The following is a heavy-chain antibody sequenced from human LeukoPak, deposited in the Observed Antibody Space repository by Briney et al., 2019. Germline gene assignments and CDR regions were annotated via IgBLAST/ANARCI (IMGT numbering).Heavy chain of an antibody. Sequence: GGSLRLSCAASGFTFSGSAMHWVRQASGKGLEWVGRIRSKANSYATAYAASVKGRFTISRDDSKNTAYLQMNSLKTEDTAVYYRTTPYTPLDYWGQGTLSPSPQ. CDR2: IRSKANSYAT. V-gene: IGHV3-73*01. CDR3: TTPYTPLDY. D-gene: IGHD3-16*01. J-gene: IGHJ4*02. CDR1: GFTFSGSA.